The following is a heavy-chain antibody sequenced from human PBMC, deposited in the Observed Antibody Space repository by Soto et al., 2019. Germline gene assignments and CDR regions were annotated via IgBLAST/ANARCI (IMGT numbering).Heavy chain of an antibody. CDR1: GGTFSGYY. J-gene: IGHJ4*02. D-gene: IGHD2-21*01. CDR2: INHSGNT. V-gene: IGHV4-34*01. CDR3: VRSIAMKVAAQRAAPDQYCFDY. Sequence: SETLSLTCAVYGGTFSGYYWTWIRQPPGKGLEWIGEINHSGNTNQNPSLKSRLSISVDTSKNQVSLKLRSVTAADTAVYYCVRSIAMKVAAQRAAPDQYCFDYWGQGTLVTVSS.